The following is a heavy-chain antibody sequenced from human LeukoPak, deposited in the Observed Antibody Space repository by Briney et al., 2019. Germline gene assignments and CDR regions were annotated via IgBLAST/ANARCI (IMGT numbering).Heavy chain of an antibody. CDR3: ARGTAMVYYYYGMDV. V-gene: IGHV3-66*01. D-gene: IGHD5-18*01. CDR2: IYSGGST. Sequence: GGSLRLSCAASGFTVGSNYMSWVRQAPGKGLEWVSVIYSGGSTYYADSVKGRFTISRDDSKNTLYLQMNSLRAEDTAVYYCARGTAMVYYYYGMDVWGQGTTVTVSS. J-gene: IGHJ6*02. CDR1: GFTVGSNY.